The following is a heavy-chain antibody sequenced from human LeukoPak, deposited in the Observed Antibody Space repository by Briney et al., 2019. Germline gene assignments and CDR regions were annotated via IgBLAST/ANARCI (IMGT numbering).Heavy chain of an antibody. CDR2: INHSGST. CDR3: ARRRKNDYVWGSYRPNYFDY. D-gene: IGHD3-16*02. CDR1: GGAFSGYY. V-gene: IGHV4-34*01. Sequence: PSETLSLNCAVYGGAFSGYYWSWIRQPPGKGLEWIGEINHSGSTNYNPSLKSRVTISVDTSKNQFSLKLSSVTAADTAVYYCARRRKNDYVWGSYRPNYFDYWGQGTLVTVSS. J-gene: IGHJ4*02.